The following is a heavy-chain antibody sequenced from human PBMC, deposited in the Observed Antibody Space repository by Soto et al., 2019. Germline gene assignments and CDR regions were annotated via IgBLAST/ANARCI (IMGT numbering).Heavy chain of an antibody. D-gene: IGHD6-13*01. CDR3: ARGQTDSSNWYVHYYYGLDV. J-gene: IGHJ6*02. CDR1: GGTLSSYA. V-gene: IGHV1-69*06. CDR2: IIPIFGTA. Sequence: SVKVCCKASGGTLSSYAISWVRQEKEQGLEWMGGIIPIFGTANYAQKFQGRVTITADKSTSTAYMELSSLRSEDTAVYYCARGQTDSSNWYVHYYYGLDVWGQGTTVTVSS.